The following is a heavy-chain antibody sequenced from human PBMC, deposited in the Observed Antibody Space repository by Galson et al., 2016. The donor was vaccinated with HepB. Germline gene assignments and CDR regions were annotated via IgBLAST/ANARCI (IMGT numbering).Heavy chain of an antibody. V-gene: IGHV3-23*01. Sequence: SLRLSCAVSGFTFSSYAMTWVRQAPGKGLEWVSGISGDGVGTYYADSVRGRFTISRDNPKNTLYLQMSSLRAEDTAVYYCASEPSLGGASYFDSWGQGTLVTVSS. CDR1: GFTFSSYA. D-gene: IGHD3-16*01. CDR2: ISGDGVGT. J-gene: IGHJ4*02. CDR3: ASEPSLGGASYFDS.